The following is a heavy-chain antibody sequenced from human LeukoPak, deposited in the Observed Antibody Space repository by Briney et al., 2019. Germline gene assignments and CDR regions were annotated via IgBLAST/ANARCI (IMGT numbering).Heavy chain of an antibody. V-gene: IGHV3-11*04. CDR1: GFTFSDYY. Sequence: GGSLRLSCAASGFTFSDYYMSWIRQAPGKGLEWVSYISSSGSTIYYADSVKGRFTISRDNAKNSLYLQMNSLRAEDTAVYYCARTLIEYSVSSCYFDYWGQGTLVTVSS. J-gene: IGHJ4*02. D-gene: IGHD6-6*01. CDR3: ARTLIEYSVSSCYFDY. CDR2: ISSSGSTI.